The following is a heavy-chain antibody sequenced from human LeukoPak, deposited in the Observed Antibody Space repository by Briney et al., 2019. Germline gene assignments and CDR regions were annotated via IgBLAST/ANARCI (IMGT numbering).Heavy chain of an antibody. J-gene: IGHJ3*02. CDR1: GYTFTSYG. CDR3: ARWLAFSSYGPYAFDI. V-gene: IGHV1-18*01. D-gene: IGHD5-18*01. CDR2: ISAYNGNT. Sequence: GASVKVSCKASGYTFTSYGISWVRQAPGQGLEWMGWISAYNGNTNYAQKLQGRVTMTTDTSTSTACMNLRSLRSDDTAVYYCARWLAFSSYGPYAFDIWGQGTMVTVSS.